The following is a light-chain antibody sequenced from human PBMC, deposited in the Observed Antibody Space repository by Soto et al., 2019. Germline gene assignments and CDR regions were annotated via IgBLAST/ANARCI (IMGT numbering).Light chain of an antibody. J-gene: IGKJ1*01. Sequence: DIQMTQSPSSLSASAGDRVTITCRASQGVGNSLDWYQQKPGKAPKRLIYEISSLQTGVPSRFSGSGSGTEFTLTISNLQPDDFATYFCQQYHNYPRTFGQGTKVEIK. CDR2: EIS. CDR1: QGVGNS. CDR3: QQYHNYPRT. V-gene: IGKV1-17*02.